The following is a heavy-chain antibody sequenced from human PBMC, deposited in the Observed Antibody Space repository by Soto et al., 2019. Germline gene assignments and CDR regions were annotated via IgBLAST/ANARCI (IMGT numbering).Heavy chain of an antibody. J-gene: IGHJ4*02. CDR1: GGSISPFY. V-gene: IGHV4-59*01. Sequence: LSLTCTVSGGSISPFYWSWVRQPPGKGPEWIGYLYYSGNTNYNPSLKSRVTISVDASKNQVSLRLTSVTAADTAVYYCARVGGVAARTFDYWGQGTVVTVSS. D-gene: IGHD2-15*01. CDR3: ARVGGVAARTFDY. CDR2: LYYSGNT.